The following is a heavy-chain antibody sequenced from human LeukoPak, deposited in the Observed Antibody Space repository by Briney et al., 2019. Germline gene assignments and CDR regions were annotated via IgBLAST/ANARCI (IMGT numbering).Heavy chain of an antibody. D-gene: IGHD6-19*01. J-gene: IGHJ4*02. V-gene: IGHV3-48*03. CDR2: ISGSGSTI. CDR1: GFTFSSYE. CDR3: ARWSGWYQKSFDY. Sequence: GGSLRLSCAASGFTFSSYEMNWVRQAPGKGLEWISYISGSGSTIYYADSVKGRFTISRDNAKDSLYLQMNSLRAEDTAVYYCARWSGWYQKSFDYWGQGTLVTVSS.